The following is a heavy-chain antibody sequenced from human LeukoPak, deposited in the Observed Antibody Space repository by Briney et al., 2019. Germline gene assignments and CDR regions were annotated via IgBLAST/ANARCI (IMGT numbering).Heavy chain of an antibody. CDR3: ARVQHIAAAGGRYFDY. J-gene: IGHJ4*02. Sequence: ASVKVSCKASGYTFTSYGISWVRQAPGQGLEWMGWISAYNGNTNYVQKLQGRVTMTTDTSTSTAYMELRSLRSDDTAVYYCARVQHIAAAGGRYFDYWGQGTLVTVSS. CDR1: GYTFTSYG. CDR2: ISAYNGNT. D-gene: IGHD6-13*01. V-gene: IGHV1-18*01.